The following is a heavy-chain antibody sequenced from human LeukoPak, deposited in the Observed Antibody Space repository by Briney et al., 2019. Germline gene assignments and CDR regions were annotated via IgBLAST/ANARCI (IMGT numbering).Heavy chain of an antibody. CDR1: GYTFTSYG. Sequence: GASVKVSCKASGYTFTSYGISWVRQAPGQGLEWMGWISAYNGNTNYAQKLQGRVTMTTDTSTSTAYMELRSLRSDDTAVYYCAREVKQWFGELLWFDPWGQGTLVTVSS. V-gene: IGHV1-18*01. D-gene: IGHD3-10*01. J-gene: IGHJ5*02. CDR2: ISAYNGNT. CDR3: AREVKQWFGELLWFDP.